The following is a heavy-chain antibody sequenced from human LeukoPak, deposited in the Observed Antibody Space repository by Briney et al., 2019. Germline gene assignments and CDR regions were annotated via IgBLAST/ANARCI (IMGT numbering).Heavy chain of an antibody. Sequence: GSSLRLACEASGITSGQYKIHWVRQAPGKGPEWLSLISYDGSYPNYADSVKGRSTISRDKSTNTVYFQLNSLRPEDTAIYYCAAYHDSNGYYFGMGFDPWGQGTLVTVSS. CDR1: GITSGQYK. CDR3: AAYHDSNGYYFGMGFDP. D-gene: IGHD3-22*01. V-gene: IGHV3-30*03. CDR2: ISYDGSYP. J-gene: IGHJ5*02.